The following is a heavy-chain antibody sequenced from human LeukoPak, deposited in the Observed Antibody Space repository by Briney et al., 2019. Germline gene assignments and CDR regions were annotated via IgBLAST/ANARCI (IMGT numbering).Heavy chain of an antibody. Sequence: ASVKVSCKVSGYTLTELSMHWVRQAPGKGLEWMGGFDPEDGETIYAQKFQGRVTMTRDTSTSTVYMELSSLRSEDTAVYYCARVGLGGSYFDYWGQGTLVTVSS. V-gene: IGHV1-24*01. CDR2: FDPEDGET. J-gene: IGHJ4*02. CDR3: ARVGLGGSYFDY. D-gene: IGHD1-1*01. CDR1: GYTLTELS.